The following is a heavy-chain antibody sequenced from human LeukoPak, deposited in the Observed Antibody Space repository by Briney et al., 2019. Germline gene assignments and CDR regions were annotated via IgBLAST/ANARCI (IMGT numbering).Heavy chain of an antibody. V-gene: IGHV1-8*01. D-gene: IGHD3-22*01. J-gene: IGHJ4*02. CDR3: ARGPGYYDSSRPFRAHYFDY. Sequence: ASVKVSCKASGYTITSYDINWVRQATGQGLEWMGWMNPNSGNTGYAQKFQGRVTMTRNTSISTAYMELSSLRSEDTAVYYCARGPGYYDSSRPFRAHYFDYWGQGTLVTVSS. CDR2: MNPNSGNT. CDR1: GYTITSYD.